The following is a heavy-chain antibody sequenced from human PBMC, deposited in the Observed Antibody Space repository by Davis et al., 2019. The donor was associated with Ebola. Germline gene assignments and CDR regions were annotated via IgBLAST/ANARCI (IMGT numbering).Heavy chain of an antibody. CDR2: IRYDGSNK. CDR3: ANSDYYGSGSYYKGRVWFDP. D-gene: IGHD3-10*01. CDR1: GFTFSSYG. Sequence: GESLRLSCAASGFTFSSYGMHWVRQAPGKGLEWVAFIRYDGSNKYYPDSVKGRFTISRDNSKNTLYLQMNSLRAEDTAVYYCANSDYYGSGSYYKGRVWFDPWGQGTLVTVSS. V-gene: IGHV3-30*02. J-gene: IGHJ5*02.